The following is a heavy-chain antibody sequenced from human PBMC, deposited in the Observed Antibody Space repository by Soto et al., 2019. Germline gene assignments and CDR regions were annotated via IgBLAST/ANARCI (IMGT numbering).Heavy chain of an antibody. V-gene: IGHV4-31*03. D-gene: IGHD7-27*01. J-gene: IGHJ4*03. Sequence: QVQLQESGPGLVKPSQTLSLTCSVSGDSIRGGGHYWNWIRQFPGKGLEWSVYVYHSGSTHYNPSLRGRLTISIDTSKNQFSLRLISVTAADTALYYCARDTGLAPTVWGYWGHGTQVTVSS. CDR2: VYHSGST. CDR1: GDSIRGGGHY. CDR3: ARDTGLAPTVWGY.